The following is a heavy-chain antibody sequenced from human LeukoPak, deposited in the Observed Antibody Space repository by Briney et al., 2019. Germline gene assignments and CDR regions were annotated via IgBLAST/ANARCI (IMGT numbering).Heavy chain of an antibody. CDR3: ARDRGYCSGGSCEGAVDY. CDR2: IYNSGTT. V-gene: IGHV4-59*12. J-gene: IGHJ4*02. CDR1: GGSISRYY. Sequence: SETLSLTCSVSGGSISRYYWGWIRQPPGKGLEWIGYIYNSGTTNYNPSLKSRVTMSVDTSKNQFSLKLSSVTAADTAVYYCARDRGYCSGGSCEGAVDYWGQGTLVTVSS. D-gene: IGHD2-15*01.